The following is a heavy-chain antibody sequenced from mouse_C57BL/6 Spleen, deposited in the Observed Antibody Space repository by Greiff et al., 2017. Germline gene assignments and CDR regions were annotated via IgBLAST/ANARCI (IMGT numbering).Heavy chain of an antibody. Sequence: VQLKESGPELVKPGASVKISCKATGYSFTDYNMNWVKQSNGKSLEWIGVINPNYGTPSYNQKFKGKATLTVDQSSSTASIQLNSLTSEDSAVYFCAREVDAMDYWGQGTSVTVSS. CDR1: GYSFTDYN. CDR3: AREVDAMDY. J-gene: IGHJ4*01. CDR2: INPNYGTP. V-gene: IGHV1-39*01.